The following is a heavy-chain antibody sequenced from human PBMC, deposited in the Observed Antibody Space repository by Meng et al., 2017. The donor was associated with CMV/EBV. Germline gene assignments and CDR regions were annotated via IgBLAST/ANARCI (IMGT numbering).Heavy chain of an antibody. Sequence: GEPLKISCAASGFTFSSYEMNWVRQAPGKGLEWVSYISSSGSTIYYADSVKGRFTISRDNAKNSLYLQMNSLRAEDTAVYYCASSGDHDAFDIWGQGTMVTVSS. CDR3: ASSGDHDAFDI. D-gene: IGHD7-27*01. V-gene: IGHV3-48*03. J-gene: IGHJ3*02. CDR2: ISSSGSTI. CDR1: GFTFSSYE.